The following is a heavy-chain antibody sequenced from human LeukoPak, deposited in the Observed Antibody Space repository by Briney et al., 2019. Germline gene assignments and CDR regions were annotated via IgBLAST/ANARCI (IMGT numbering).Heavy chain of an antibody. Sequence: GESLKISCKASGYSFSSYWIAWVRQMPGKGLEWTGIIYPGDSDTRYSPSFQGQVTISVDKSISTAYLQWSSLKASDTAIYYCARQAGPRTWFDPCGQGTLVTVSS. CDR3: ARQAGPRTWFDP. V-gene: IGHV5-51*01. J-gene: IGHJ5*02. CDR1: GYSFSSYW. CDR2: IYPGDSDT.